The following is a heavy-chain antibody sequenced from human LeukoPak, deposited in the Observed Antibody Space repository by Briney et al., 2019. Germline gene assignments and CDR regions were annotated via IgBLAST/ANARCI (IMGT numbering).Heavy chain of an antibody. D-gene: IGHD2-21*01. J-gene: IGHJ4*02. CDR3: ARDSSSPRGFDY. CDR1: GGSFSGYY. Sequence: SETLSLTCAVYGGSFSGYYWSWICQPPGKGLEWIGEINHSGSTNYNPSLKSRVTISVDTSKNQFSLKLSSVTAADTAVYYCARDSSSPRGFDYWGQGTLVTVSS. CDR2: INHSGST. V-gene: IGHV4-34*01.